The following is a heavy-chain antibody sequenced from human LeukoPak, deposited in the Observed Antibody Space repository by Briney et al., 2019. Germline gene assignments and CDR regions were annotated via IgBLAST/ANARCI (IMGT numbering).Heavy chain of an antibody. CDR1: GYTFTSYD. J-gene: IGHJ4*02. V-gene: IGHV1-8*03. CDR2: MNPNSGNT. CDR3: ARDLRSSSSSFDY. Sequence: GASVKVSCKASGYTFTSYDINWVRQATGQGLEWMGWMNPNSGNTGYAQKFQGRVTITRNTSISTAYMELSSLRSEDTAVYYCARDLRSSSSSFDYWGQGTLVTVSS. D-gene: IGHD6-6*01.